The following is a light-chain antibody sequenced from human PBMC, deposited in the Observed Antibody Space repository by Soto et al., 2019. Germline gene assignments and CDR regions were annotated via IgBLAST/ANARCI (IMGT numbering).Light chain of an antibody. Sequence: QSVLTQPRSVSGSPGQSVTISCTGTSSDVGAYNYVSWYQQHPGKGPKLMLYDVTIRPSGVSYRFSGSKSGNTASLTISGLQAEDEADYYCSSYTRSTTVMFGGGTKLTVL. CDR2: DVT. V-gene: IGLV2-14*01. CDR3: SSYTRSTTVM. CDR1: SSDVGAYNY. J-gene: IGLJ3*02.